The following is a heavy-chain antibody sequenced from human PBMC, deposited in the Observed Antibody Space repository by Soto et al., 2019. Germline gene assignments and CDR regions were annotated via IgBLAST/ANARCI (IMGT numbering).Heavy chain of an antibody. CDR3: ARQSEGAESRAIDY. D-gene: IGHD1-26*01. CDR1: GGSISSSSYY. Sequence: QLQLQESGPGLVKPSETLSLTCTVSGGSISSSSYYWGWIRQPPGKGLEWIGSIYYSGSTYYNPSLKSRVTISVDTSKNQFSLKLSSVTAADTAVYYCARQSEGAESRAIDYWGQGTLVTVSS. J-gene: IGHJ4*02. CDR2: IYYSGST. V-gene: IGHV4-39*01.